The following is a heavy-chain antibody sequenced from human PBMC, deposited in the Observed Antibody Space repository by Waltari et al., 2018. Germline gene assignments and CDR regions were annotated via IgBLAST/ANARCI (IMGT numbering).Heavy chain of an antibody. CDR2: VRGDGSS. CDR1: GDSMSSPDC. V-gene: IGHV4-4*02. Sequence: QLQLQESGPGLVKPSGTLSLTCDVSGDSMSSPDCWRWVRQSPQKGLEWLGQVRGDGSSNYNPSVASRVTVSLDTSNNQFSLRMTSATAADTAMYYCARDRGRGLYLDTWGPGTLVTVSP. D-gene: IGHD2-15*01. J-gene: IGHJ5*02. CDR3: ARDRGRGLYLDT.